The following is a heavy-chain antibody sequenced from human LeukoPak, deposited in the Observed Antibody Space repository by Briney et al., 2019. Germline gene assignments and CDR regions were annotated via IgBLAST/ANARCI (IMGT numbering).Heavy chain of an antibody. D-gene: IGHD2-15*01. CDR2: INNDGSGT. CDR3: VRGGESTWS. J-gene: IGHJ5*02. V-gene: IGHV3-74*01. CDR1: GFTFSSYW. Sequence: GGSLRLSCAASGFTFSSYWMHWVRQAPGKGPVWASRINNDGSGTTYADSVKGRFTISRDDAKNTLYLQMNSLRAEDTAVYYCVRGGESTWSWGQGTLVTVSS.